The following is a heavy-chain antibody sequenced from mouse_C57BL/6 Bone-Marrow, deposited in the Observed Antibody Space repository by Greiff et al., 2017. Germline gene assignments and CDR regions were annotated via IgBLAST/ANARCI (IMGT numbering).Heavy chain of an antibody. Sequence: EVQGVESGGDLVKPGGSLKLSCAASGFTFSSYGMSWVRQTPDKRLEWVATISSGGSYTYYPDSVKGRFTISRDNAKNTLYLQMSSLKSEDTAMYFCAGSIVSCYFDYWGQGTTLTVSS. CDR3: AGSIVSCYFDY. D-gene: IGHD2-12*01. V-gene: IGHV5-6*01. J-gene: IGHJ2*01. CDR2: ISSGGSYT. CDR1: GFTFSSYG.